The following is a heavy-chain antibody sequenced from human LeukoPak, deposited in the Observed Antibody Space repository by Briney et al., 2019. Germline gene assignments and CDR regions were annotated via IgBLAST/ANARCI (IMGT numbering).Heavy chain of an antibody. CDR1: GFTFSSYG. Sequence: GGSLRLSCAASGFTFSSYGMHWVRQAPGKGLEWVSSISGSGRGTYYADSVKGRLTISRDNSKNTLYLQINSLRVEDTAVYYCANIKSDAFDSWGQGTMVTVS. CDR2: ISGSGRGT. CDR3: ANIKSDAFDS. J-gene: IGHJ3*02. V-gene: IGHV3-23*01.